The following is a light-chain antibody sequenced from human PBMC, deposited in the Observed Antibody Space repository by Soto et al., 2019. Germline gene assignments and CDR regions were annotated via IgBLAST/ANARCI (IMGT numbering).Light chain of an antibody. Sequence: EIVLTQSPATLSLSPGERATLSCRASQSVGSYLAWYQQIPGQAPRLLIYDASNRATGIPARFSGSGSGTDFALTISSLQPEDSATYFCQQYNDFQYTFGPGTKLEI. CDR1: QSVGSY. CDR2: DAS. CDR3: QQYNDFQYT. V-gene: IGKV3-11*01. J-gene: IGKJ2*01.